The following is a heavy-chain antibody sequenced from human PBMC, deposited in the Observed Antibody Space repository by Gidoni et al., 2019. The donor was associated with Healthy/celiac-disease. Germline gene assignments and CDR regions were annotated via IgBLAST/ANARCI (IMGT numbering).Heavy chain of an antibody. J-gene: IGHJ4*02. D-gene: IGHD3-3*01. CDR3: ARLNGDFWSGYPFDY. CDR1: GGSISSSSYY. Sequence: QLQLQESGPGLAKPSETLSLTCTVAGGSISSSSYYWGWIRQPPGKGLEWIGSIYYSGSTYYNPSLKSRVTISVDTSKNQFSLKLSSVTAADTAVYYCARLNGDFWSGYPFDYWGQGTLVTVSS. V-gene: IGHV4-39*01. CDR2: IYYSGST.